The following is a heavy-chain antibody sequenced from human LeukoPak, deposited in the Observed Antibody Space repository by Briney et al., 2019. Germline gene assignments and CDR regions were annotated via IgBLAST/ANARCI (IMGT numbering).Heavy chain of an antibody. V-gene: IGHV1-69*05. CDR3: ARDVRYCSGGSCYPDAFDI. D-gene: IGHD2-15*01. CDR2: IIPIFGTA. Sequence: SVKVSCKPSGGTFSSYAISWVRQAPGQGLEWMGGIIPIFGTANYAQKFQGRVTITTDESTSTAYMELSSLRSEDTAVYYCARDVRYCSGGSCYPDAFDIWGQGTMVTVSS. CDR1: GGTFSSYA. J-gene: IGHJ3*02.